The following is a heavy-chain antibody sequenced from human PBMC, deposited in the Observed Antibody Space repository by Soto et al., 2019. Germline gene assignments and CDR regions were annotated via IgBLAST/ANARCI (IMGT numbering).Heavy chain of an antibody. CDR3: ARSHYYGSGSPVDY. V-gene: IGHV4-59*01. D-gene: IGHD3-10*01. Sequence: SETLSLTCTVSGVSISRYYWSWIRQPPGKGLEWIGYIYYSGSTNYNPSLKSRVTISVDTSKNQFSLKLSSVTAADTAVYYCARSHYYGSGSPVDYWGQGTLVTVSS. J-gene: IGHJ4*02. CDR2: IYYSGST. CDR1: GVSISRYY.